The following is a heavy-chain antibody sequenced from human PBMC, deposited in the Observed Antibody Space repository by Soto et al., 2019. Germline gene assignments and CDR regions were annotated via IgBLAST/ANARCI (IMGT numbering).Heavy chain of an antibody. J-gene: IGHJ4*02. Sequence: PGGSLRLSCAASGFTFSNAWMSWVRQAPGKGLEWVGRINSKTDCGTTDYAAHVKGRITISRDDSNNTLYQQMITLKTEDTAVYYCTTDSWGAVALPEADYWGQGTQVTVSS. CDR3: TTDSWGAVALPEADY. D-gene: IGHD1-26*01. V-gene: IGHV3-15*01. CDR2: INSKTDCGTT. CDR1: GFTFSNAW.